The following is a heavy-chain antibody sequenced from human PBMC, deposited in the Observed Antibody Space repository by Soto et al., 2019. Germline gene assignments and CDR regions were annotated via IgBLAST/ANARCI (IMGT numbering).Heavy chain of an antibody. CDR2: IKQDGSEK. CDR1: GFTFSSYW. J-gene: IGHJ4*02. Sequence: GGSLRLSCAASGFTFSSYWMSWVRQAPGKGLEWVANIKQDGSEKYYVDSVKGRFTISRDNAKNSLYLQMNSLRAEDTAVYYCAREKGDYYDSSGYYSHWGQGTLVTVS. CDR3: AREKGDYYDSSGYYSH. D-gene: IGHD3-22*01. V-gene: IGHV3-7*03.